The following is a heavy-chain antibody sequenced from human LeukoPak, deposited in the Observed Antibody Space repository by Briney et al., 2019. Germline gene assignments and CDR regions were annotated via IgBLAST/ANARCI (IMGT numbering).Heavy chain of an antibody. CDR3: ARGMATWRPPFDY. J-gene: IGHJ4*02. CDR1: GFTVSSNY. D-gene: IGHD5-24*01. CDR2: IYSGGST. Sequence: GGSLRLSCAASGFTVSSNYMSWVRQAPGKGLEWVSVIYSGGSTYYADSVKGRFTISRDNSKNTLYLQMNSLRAEDTAVYYCARGMATWRPPFDYWGQGTLVTVSS. V-gene: IGHV3-66*02.